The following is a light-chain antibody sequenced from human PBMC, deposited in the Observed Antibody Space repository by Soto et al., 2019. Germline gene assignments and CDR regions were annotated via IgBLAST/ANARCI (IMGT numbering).Light chain of an antibody. J-gene: IGKJ4*01. CDR2: GAS. CDR1: QSVSSN. CDR3: QQYNNWPPLT. Sequence: EIVMTQSPATLSVSPGDRATLSCRASQSVSSNLAWYQQKRGQAPRLLIYGASTRATGIPARFSGSGSGTEFTLTISSLQSEDFAVYYCQQYNNWPPLTFGGGTKVEIK. V-gene: IGKV3-15*01.